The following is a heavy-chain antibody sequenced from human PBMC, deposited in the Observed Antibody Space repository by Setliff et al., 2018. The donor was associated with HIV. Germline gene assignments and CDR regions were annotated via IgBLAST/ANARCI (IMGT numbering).Heavy chain of an antibody. CDR3: VTLTENYNHN. CDR1: GFPFSTAW. J-gene: IGHJ4*02. Sequence: PGGSLRLSCAASGFPFSTAWMSWVRQAPGKGLEWVGRIKSKIHGETTDYTAPVRGRFSISRDDSKNMLYLQMNSLKTEDTAMYYCVTLTENYNHNWGQGTLVTVSS. CDR2: IKSKIHGETT. D-gene: IGHD1-1*01. V-gene: IGHV3-15*01.